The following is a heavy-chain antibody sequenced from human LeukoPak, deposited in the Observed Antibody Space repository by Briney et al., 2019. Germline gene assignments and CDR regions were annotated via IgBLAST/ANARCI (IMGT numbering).Heavy chain of an antibody. J-gene: IGHJ4*02. Sequence: SETLSLTCTVSGGSISSSSYYWGWIRQPPGKGLEWIGSIYYGGSTYYNPSRKSRVTISVDTSKDQFSLKRRSVTAADAAVYYCARVVPAAMAFDYWGQGTLVTVSS. D-gene: IGHD2-2*01. CDR2: IYYGGST. CDR3: ARVVPAAMAFDY. V-gene: IGHV4-39*01. CDR1: GGSISSSSYY.